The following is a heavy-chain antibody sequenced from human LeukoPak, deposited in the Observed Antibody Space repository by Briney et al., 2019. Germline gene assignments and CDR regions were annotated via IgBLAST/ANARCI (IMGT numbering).Heavy chain of an antibody. D-gene: IGHD6-19*01. CDR2: IYYSGST. J-gene: IGHJ3*02. Sequence: SETLSLTCTVSGGSISSYYWSWIRQPPGKGLEWIGYIYYSGSTNYNPSLKSRVTISVDTSKNQFSLKLSSVTAADTAVYYCARLVYSSGWYRYDAFDIWGQGTMVTVSS. CDR1: GGSISSYY. V-gene: IGHV4-59*01. CDR3: ARLVYSSGWYRYDAFDI.